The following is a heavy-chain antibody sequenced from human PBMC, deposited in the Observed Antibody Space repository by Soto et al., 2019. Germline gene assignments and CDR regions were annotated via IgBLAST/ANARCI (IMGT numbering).Heavy chain of an antibody. CDR3: ARDIVVVPAAIYGYYYYGMDV. V-gene: IGHV4-39*01. CDR1: GGSISSSSYY. J-gene: IGHJ6*02. CDR2: IYYSGST. D-gene: IGHD2-2*01. Sequence: QLQLQESGPGLVKPSETLSLTCTVSGGSISSSSYYWGWIRQPPGKGLEWIGSIYYSGSTYYNPSLQSRVTRSVDTSKNQFSLKLSSVTAADTAVYYCARDIVVVPAAIYGYYYYGMDVWGQGTTVTVSS.